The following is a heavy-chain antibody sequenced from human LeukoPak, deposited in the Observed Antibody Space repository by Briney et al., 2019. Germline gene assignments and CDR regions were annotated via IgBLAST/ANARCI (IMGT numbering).Heavy chain of an antibody. CDR2: ITGSGDGT. D-gene: IGHD3-22*01. V-gene: IGHV3-23*01. CDR3: ALTTMIALGQQR. CDR1: GFTFSTYA. J-gene: IGHJ4*02. Sequence: GGSLRLSCAASGFTFSTYAMTWVRQAPGKGLEWVSSITGSGDGTSAADSVTGRFSISRDNSKSTLYLQMNSLRVEDTAVYYCALTTMIALGQQRWGQGTLVTVSS.